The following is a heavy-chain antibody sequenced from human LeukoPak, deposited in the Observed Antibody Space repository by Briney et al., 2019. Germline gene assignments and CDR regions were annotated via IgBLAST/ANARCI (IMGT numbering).Heavy chain of an antibody. CDR2: ISYDGSNK. D-gene: IGHD3-3*01. CDR3: ARDGHYDFWSGYWGY. V-gene: IGHV3-30-3*01. CDR1: GFTFSSYA. Sequence: GGSLRLSCAASGFTFSSYAMHWVRQAPGKGLEWVAVISYDGSNKYYADSVKGRFTISRDNSKNTLYLQMNSLRAEDTAVYYCARDGHYDFWSGYWGYWGQGTLVTVSS. J-gene: IGHJ4*02.